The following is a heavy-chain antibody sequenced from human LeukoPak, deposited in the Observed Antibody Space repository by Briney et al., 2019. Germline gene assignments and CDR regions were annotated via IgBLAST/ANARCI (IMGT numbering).Heavy chain of an antibody. CDR2: IGIPGDA. D-gene: IGHD4-11*01. J-gene: IGHJ4*02. CDR3: AKAFDYNGLRGEGGSFDY. V-gene: IGHV3-13*01. Sequence: GGSLRLSCAASGFNISKYDMNWVRQTTKRRLEWVSGIGIPGDAYYVDAVKGRFTISRENAKNSVYLQMNSLRDGDTAVYFCAKAFDYNGLRGEGGSFDYWGQGAQVTVSS. CDR1: GFNISKYD.